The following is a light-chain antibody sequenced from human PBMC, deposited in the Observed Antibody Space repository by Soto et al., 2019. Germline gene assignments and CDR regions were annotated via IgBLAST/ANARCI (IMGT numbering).Light chain of an antibody. J-gene: IGLJ1*01. V-gene: IGLV2-11*01. CDR3: CSYAGSYSYV. Sequence: QSVLTQPRSVSGSPGQSVTISRTGTSTDVGGYNYVSWYQQHPGKAPKLMIYDVSQRPSGVPDRFSGSKSGNTASLTISGLQAEDEADYYCCSYAGSYSYVFGTGTKVTVL. CDR1: STDVGGYNY. CDR2: DVS.